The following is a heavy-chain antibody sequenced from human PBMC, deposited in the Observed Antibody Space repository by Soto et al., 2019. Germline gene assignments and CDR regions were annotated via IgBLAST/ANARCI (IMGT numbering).Heavy chain of an antibody. D-gene: IGHD2-15*01. Sequence: SLRLSCAASGFTFDDYAMHWVRQPPGKGLEWVSGIGWNSGDIGYADSVKGRFTISRDNAKNSLYLQMNRLRADDTALYYCAKDFFPRSGGNCCPDYWGQGTLVTVSS. CDR2: IGWNSGDI. J-gene: IGHJ4*02. CDR3: AKDFFPRSGGNCCPDY. V-gene: IGHV3-9*01. CDR1: GFTFDDYA.